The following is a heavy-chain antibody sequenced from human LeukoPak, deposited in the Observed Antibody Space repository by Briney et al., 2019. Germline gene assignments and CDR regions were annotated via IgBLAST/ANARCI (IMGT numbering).Heavy chain of an antibody. CDR2: INPSGGST. J-gene: IGHJ4*02. D-gene: IGHD3-10*01. CDR1: GYIFTSYY. Sequence: ASVKVSCKASGYIFTSYYMHWVRQAPGQGLEWMGIINPSGGSTSYAQKFQGRVTMTRDTSTSTVYMELSSLRSEDTAVYYCARDASAYGSGEFFDYWGQGTLVTVSS. CDR3: ARDASAYGSGEFFDY. V-gene: IGHV1-46*01.